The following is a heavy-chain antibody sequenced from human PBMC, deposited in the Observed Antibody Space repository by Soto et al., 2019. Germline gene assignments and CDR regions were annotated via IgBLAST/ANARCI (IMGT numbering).Heavy chain of an antibody. J-gene: IGHJ4*02. Sequence: GGSLRLSCAASGFTFSSYAMSWVRQAPGKGLEWVSAISGSGGSTYYADSVKGRFTISRDNSKNTLYLQMNSLRAEDTAVYYCANLEYSSSSGGYYFDYWVQGTLVTVSS. CDR2: ISGSGGST. V-gene: IGHV3-23*01. CDR1: GFTFSSYA. CDR3: ANLEYSSSSGGYYFDY. D-gene: IGHD6-6*01.